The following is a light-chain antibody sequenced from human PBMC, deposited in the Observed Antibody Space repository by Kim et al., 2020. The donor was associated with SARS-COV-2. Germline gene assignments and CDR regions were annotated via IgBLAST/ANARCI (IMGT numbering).Light chain of an antibody. J-gene: IGLJ2*01. CDR1: SSGVGGCNN. CDR3: SSYTGSGTLV. CDR2: YVG. V-gene: IGLV2-14*03. Sequence: SITMSCSRTSSGVGGCNNFSWYQQHPGKVPKLLIYYVGNRPAGVSNRLSCTKSANTASLTTSGRQAEDEADDYCSSYTGSGTLVFGGGTQLTVL.